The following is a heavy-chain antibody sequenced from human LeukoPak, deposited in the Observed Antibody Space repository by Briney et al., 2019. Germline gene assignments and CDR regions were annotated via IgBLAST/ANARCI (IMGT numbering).Heavy chain of an antibody. CDR3: ARGSRWTRKYYFDF. V-gene: IGHV4-34*01. Sequence: SETLSLTCAVYGGSLSGYYWSWIGQPPGKGLEWIGEINHSGGTNYNPSLKTRVTISVDTSKNQFSLKLSSVTAADTAIYYCARGSRWTRKYYFDFWGQGTLVTVSS. D-gene: IGHD5-24*01. CDR1: GGSLSGYY. CDR2: INHSGGT. J-gene: IGHJ4*02.